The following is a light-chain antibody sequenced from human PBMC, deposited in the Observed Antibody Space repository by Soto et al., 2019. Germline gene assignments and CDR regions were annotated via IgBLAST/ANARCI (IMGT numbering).Light chain of an antibody. CDR1: SSNVGSHT. J-gene: IGLJ7*01. CDR2: SNN. CDR3: ASWDDSLNGAV. Sequence: QSVLTQPPSASGTPGQRVTISCSGSSSNVGSHTVSWYQQLPGTAPRLLIYSNNQRPSGVPDRFSGSKSGTSASLAISGLQSEDESDCYCASWDDSLNGAVFGGGTQLTVL. V-gene: IGLV1-44*01.